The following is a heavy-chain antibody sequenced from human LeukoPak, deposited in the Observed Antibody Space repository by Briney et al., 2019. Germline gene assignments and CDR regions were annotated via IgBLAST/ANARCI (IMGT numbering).Heavy chain of an antibody. CDR3: ARVVPAAMPKDSYYYYYMDV. CDR1: GGSISSDY. CDR2: IYYSGST. D-gene: IGHD2-2*01. J-gene: IGHJ6*03. V-gene: IGHV4-59*01. Sequence: PSETLSLTCTVSGGSISSDYWSWIRQPPGKGLEWIGYIYYSGSTNYNPSLKSRVTMSVDTSKKQFSLKLSSVTAADTAVYYCARVVPAAMPKDSYYYYYMDVWGKGTTVTVSS.